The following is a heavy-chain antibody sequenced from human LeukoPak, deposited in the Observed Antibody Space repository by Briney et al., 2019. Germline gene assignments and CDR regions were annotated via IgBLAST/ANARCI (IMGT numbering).Heavy chain of an antibody. CDR3: ARNPNWGNWYFDL. J-gene: IGHJ2*01. CDR2: IYYSGST. CDR1: GGSISSGGYY. Sequence: SETLSLTCTVSGGSISSGGYYRSWIRQHPGKGLEWIGYIYYSGSTYYNPSLKSRVTISVDTSKNQFSLKLSSVTAADTAVYYCARNPNWGNWYFDLWGRGTLVTVSS. D-gene: IGHD7-27*01. V-gene: IGHV4-31*03.